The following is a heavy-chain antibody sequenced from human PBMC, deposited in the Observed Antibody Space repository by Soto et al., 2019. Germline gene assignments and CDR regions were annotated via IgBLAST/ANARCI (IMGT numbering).Heavy chain of an antibody. J-gene: IGHJ4*02. CDR3: ARAVAHVDY. CDR1: GYTLTELS. V-gene: IGHV1-24*01. Sequence: ASVKVSCKVSGYTLTELSMHWVRQAPGKGLEWMGGFDPENGETIYAQKLQGRVTMTTDTSTGTAYMELRSLRSDDTAVYYCARAVAHVDYWGQGTLVTVSS. D-gene: IGHD6-19*01. CDR2: FDPENGET.